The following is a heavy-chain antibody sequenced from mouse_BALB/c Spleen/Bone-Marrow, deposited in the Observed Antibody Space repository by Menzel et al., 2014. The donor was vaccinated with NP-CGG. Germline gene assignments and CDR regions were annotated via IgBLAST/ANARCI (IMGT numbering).Heavy chain of an antibody. V-gene: IGHV1-19*01. D-gene: IGHD2-1*01. J-gene: IGHJ2*01. CDR1: GYTFTDYY. CDR2: VNPYNGGT. CDR3: ARGIYYGNYFDY. Sequence: EVQLQQSGPELVKPGASVKMSCKASGYTFTDYYMDWVKQSHGESFEWIGRVNPYNGGTSYNQKFKGKATLTVDKSSSTACMELNSLTSEDSAVYYCARGIYYGNYFDYWGQGTTLTVSS.